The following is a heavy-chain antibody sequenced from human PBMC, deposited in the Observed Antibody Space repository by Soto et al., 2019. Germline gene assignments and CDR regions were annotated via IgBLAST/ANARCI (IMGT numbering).Heavy chain of an antibody. J-gene: IGHJ5*02. V-gene: IGHV1-69*13. D-gene: IGHD3-10*01. CDR2: IIPIFGTA. CDR3: ARDLRGPNYYGSGPINWFDP. Sequence: ASVKVSCKASGGTFSSYAISWVRQAPGQGLEWMGGIIPIFGTANYAQKFQGRVTITADESTSTAYMELSSLRSEDTAVYYCARDLRGPNYYGSGPINWFDPWGQGTLVTVSS. CDR1: GGTFSSYA.